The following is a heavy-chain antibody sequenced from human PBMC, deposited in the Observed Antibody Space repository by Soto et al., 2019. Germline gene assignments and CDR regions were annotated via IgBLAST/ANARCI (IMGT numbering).Heavy chain of an antibody. CDR3: ARAHHDLGFCDY. V-gene: IGHV4-39*07. D-gene: IGHD2-21*02. CDR1: GGSISSSSYY. Sequence: PSETLSLTCTVSGGSISSSSYYWGWIRQPPGKGLEWIGSIYYSGSTNYNPSLKSRVTISGNTSNNLFSLKLRSVTAADTAVYYCARAHHDLGFCDYWGQGTLVTVSS. J-gene: IGHJ4*02. CDR2: IYYSGST.